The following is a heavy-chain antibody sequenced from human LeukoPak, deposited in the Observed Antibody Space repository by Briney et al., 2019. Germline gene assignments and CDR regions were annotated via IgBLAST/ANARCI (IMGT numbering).Heavy chain of an antibody. J-gene: IGHJ4*02. D-gene: IGHD2-2*01. CDR2: ISGSGGST. CDR3: AKPPFLYCSSTSCQDYYFDY. CDR1: GFTFSSYA. V-gene: IGHV3-23*01. Sequence: PGGSLRLSCAASGFTFSSYAMSWVRQAPGKGLEWVSAISGSGGSTYYADSVKGRFTISRDNSKNTLYLQMNSLRAEDTAVYYCAKPPFLYCSSTSCQDYYFDYWGQGTLVTVSS.